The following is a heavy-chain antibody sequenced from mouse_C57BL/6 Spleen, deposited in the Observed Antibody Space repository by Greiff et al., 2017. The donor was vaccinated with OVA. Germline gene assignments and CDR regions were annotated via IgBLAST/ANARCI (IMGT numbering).Heavy chain of an antibody. CDR1: GFTFSDYY. D-gene: IGHD2-4*01. Sequence: EVKLMESEGGLVQPGSSIKLSCTASGFTFSDYYMAWVRQVPEKGLEWVANINYDGSSTYYLDSLKSRFIISRDNAKNILYLQMSSLKSEDTATYYCARDSLYYDYDYYAMDYWGQGTSVTVSS. CDR2: INYDGSST. V-gene: IGHV5-16*01. J-gene: IGHJ4*01. CDR3: ARDSLYYDYDYYAMDY.